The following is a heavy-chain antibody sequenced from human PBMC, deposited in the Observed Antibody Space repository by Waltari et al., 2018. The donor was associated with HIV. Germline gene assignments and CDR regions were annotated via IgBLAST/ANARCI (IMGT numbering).Heavy chain of an antibody. Sequence: QVQLVQSGAEVKKPGASVKVSCKASGYTFTSYAMHWVRQAPGQRLEWMGWINAGNGNTKYSQKFQGRVTITRDTSASTAYMELSSLRSEDTAVYYCARPSSGIYGMDVWGQGTTVTVSS. V-gene: IGHV1-3*01. J-gene: IGHJ6*02. CDR3: ARPSSGIYGMDV. CDR2: INAGNGNT. CDR1: GYTFTSYA. D-gene: IGHD3-10*01.